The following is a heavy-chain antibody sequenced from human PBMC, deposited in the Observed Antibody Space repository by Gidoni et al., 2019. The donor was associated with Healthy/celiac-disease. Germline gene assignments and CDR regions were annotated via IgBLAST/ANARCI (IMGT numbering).Heavy chain of an antibody. CDR3: ARHMEAAKYYYDSSGYYYRRGAFDI. Sequence: GWIRQPPGKGLEWIGSIYYSGSTYYNPSLKSRVTISVDTSKNQFSLKLSSVTAADTAVYYCARHMEAAKYYYDSSGYYYRRGAFDIWGQGTMVTVSS. V-gene: IGHV4-39*01. CDR2: IYYSGST. J-gene: IGHJ3*02. D-gene: IGHD3-22*01.